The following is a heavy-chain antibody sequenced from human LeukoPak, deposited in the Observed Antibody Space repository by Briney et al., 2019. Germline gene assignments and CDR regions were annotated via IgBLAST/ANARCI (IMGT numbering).Heavy chain of an antibody. J-gene: IGHJ6*03. V-gene: IGHV4-34*01. CDR1: GGSFSGYY. CDR3: ARHYYYYYIDV. CDR2: INHSGST. Sequence: PSETLSLTCAVYGGSFSGYYWSWIRQPPGKGLEWIVEINHSGSTNYNPSLKSRVTISVDTSKNQFSLKLSSVTAADTAVYYCARHYYYYYIDVWGKGTMVTVSS.